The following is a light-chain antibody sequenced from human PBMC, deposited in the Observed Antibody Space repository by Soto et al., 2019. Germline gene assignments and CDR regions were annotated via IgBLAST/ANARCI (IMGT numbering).Light chain of an antibody. Sequence: EIVLTQSPGTLSLSPGERATLSCRASQSVSSSFLAWYQQKPGQAPRLLIYGASNRATGIPDRFSGSGSGTDFTITISRLEPEDFAVYYCQQYVTSPWAFGQVTKVAIE. J-gene: IGKJ1*01. V-gene: IGKV3-20*01. CDR2: GAS. CDR3: QQYVTSPWA. CDR1: QSVSSSF.